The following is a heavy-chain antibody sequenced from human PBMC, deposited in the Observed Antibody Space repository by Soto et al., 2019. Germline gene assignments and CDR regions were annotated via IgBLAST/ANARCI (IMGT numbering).Heavy chain of an antibody. CDR3: AREADYSGYDQRNFDY. Sequence: ASVKVSCKASGYTFTGYYMHWVRQAPGQGLEWMGWINPNSGGTNYAQKFQGWVTMTRDTSISTAYMELSRLRSDDTAVYYCAREADYSGYDQRNFDYWGQGTLVTVPQ. J-gene: IGHJ4*02. V-gene: IGHV1-2*04. D-gene: IGHD5-12*01. CDR1: GYTFTGYY. CDR2: INPNSGGT.